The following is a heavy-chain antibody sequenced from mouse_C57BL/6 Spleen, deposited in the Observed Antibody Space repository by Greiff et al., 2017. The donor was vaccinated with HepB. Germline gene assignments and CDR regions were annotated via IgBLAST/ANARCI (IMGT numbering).Heavy chain of an antibody. CDR1: GYSITSGYG. CDR2: ISYSGST. Sequence: DVQLQESGPGLVKPSQSLSLTCTVTGYSITSGYGWNWIRQFPGNKLEWMGYISYSGSTNYNPSLKSRISITRDTSKNQFFLQLNSVTTEDSATYYCARTARIKYWGQGTTLTVSS. D-gene: IGHD1-2*01. J-gene: IGHJ2*01. V-gene: IGHV3-2*02. CDR3: ARTARIKY.